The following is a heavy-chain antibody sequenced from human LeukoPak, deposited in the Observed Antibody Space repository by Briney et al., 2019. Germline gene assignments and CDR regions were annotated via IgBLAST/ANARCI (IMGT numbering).Heavy chain of an antibody. V-gene: IGHV3-30*18. CDR2: ISHDGNNK. Sequence: GGSLRLSCAASGFTFSVYGMPWVRQAPGKGLEWVAVISHDGNNKYYEDSVKGRFSISRDNSKNTLYLQMNNLRAEDTAIYYCAKAEGVSGSLYHGDYWGQGTLVTVSS. CDR1: GFTFSVYG. J-gene: IGHJ4*02. D-gene: IGHD3-10*01. CDR3: AKAEGVSGSLYHGDY.